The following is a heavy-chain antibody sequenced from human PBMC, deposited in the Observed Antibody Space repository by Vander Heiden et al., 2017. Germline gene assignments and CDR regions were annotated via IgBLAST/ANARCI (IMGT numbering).Heavy chain of an antibody. V-gene: IGHV4-39*01. CDR1: GGSISSSSYY. CDR3: AGRGGSCYYL. Sequence: QLQLPASGPGPVKPSETLSLPCPVSGGSISSSSYYWGWIRQPPGKGLEWIGSIYYSGSTYYNPSLKSRVTISVDTSKNQFSLKLSSVTAADTAVYYCAGRGGSCYYLWGQGTLVTVSS. J-gene: IGHJ5*02. D-gene: IGHD2-15*01. CDR2: IYYSGST.